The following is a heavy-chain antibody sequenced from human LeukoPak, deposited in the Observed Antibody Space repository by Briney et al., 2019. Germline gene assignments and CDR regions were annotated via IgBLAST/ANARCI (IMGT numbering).Heavy chain of an antibody. CDR2: INPDGSNT. D-gene: IGHD3-16*01. V-gene: IGHV3-74*01. CDR1: GFTFSNYW. Sequence: GRSLTLFCAASGFTFSNYWMHSVRQDPGNGLVWVSFINPDGSNTNNADSVKGRFTISRDNSKNTLYLQMNSLRAEDTAVYYCARDMKGISDAFDIWGQGTMVTVSS. J-gene: IGHJ3*02. CDR3: ARDMKGISDAFDI.